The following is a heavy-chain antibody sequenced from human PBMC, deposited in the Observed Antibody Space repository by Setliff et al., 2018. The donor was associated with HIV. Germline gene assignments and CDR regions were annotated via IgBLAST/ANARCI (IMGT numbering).Heavy chain of an antibody. CDR2: IYVSGKT. D-gene: IGHD3-9*01. CDR1: GVSIDQNY. V-gene: IGHV4-4*07. CDR3: AKDAGVTGGLYRYYIDA. Sequence: PSETLSLTCTVSGVSIDQNYWSWVRQPAGKGLEWIGRIYVSGKTNYNPSLKSRVTMSVDASKSQVSLKLTSVTAADTAVYFCAKDAGVTGGLYRYYIDAWGKGTTVTVSS. J-gene: IGHJ6*03.